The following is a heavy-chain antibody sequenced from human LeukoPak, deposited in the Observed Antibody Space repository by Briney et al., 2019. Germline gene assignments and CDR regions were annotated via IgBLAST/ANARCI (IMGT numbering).Heavy chain of an antibody. V-gene: IGHV4-61*02. CDR1: GGSISSGSYY. CDR3: ARRGYSYGWYIPRPIGSPFNWFDP. D-gene: IGHD5-18*01. J-gene: IGHJ5*02. Sequence: PSETLSLTCTVSGGSISSGSYYWSWIRQPAGKGLEWIGRIYTSGSTNYNPSLKSLGTISVDTSKNQFSLKLSSVTAADTAVYYCARRGYSYGWYIPRPIGSPFNWFDPWGQGTLVTVSS. CDR2: IYTSGST.